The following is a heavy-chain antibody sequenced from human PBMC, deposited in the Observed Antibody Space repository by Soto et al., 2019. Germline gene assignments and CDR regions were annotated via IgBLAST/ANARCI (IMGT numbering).Heavy chain of an antibody. CDR1: GYTFTSYG. J-gene: IGHJ4*02. CDR2: ISAYNGNT. D-gene: IGHD3-22*01. V-gene: IGHV1-18*04. CDR3: ARVPNYYDSSGYINDY. Sequence: ASVEVSCKASGYTFTSYGISWVRQAPGQGLEWMGWISAYNGNTNYAQKLQGRVTMTTDTSTSTAYMELRSLRSDDTAVYYCARVPNYYDSSGYINDYWGQGTLVTVSS.